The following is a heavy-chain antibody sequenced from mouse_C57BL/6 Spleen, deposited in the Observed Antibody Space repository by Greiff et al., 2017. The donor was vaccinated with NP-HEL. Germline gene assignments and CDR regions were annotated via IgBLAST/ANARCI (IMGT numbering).Heavy chain of an antibody. Sequence: EVQLQQSGPELVKPGASVKISCKASGYTFTDYYMNWVKQSHGKSLEWIGDINPNNGGTSYNQKFKGKATLTVDKSSSTAYMELRSLTSEDSAVDYCASGLYYYGSYWYFDVWGTGTTVTVSS. CDR2: INPNNGGT. D-gene: IGHD1-1*01. V-gene: IGHV1-26*01. J-gene: IGHJ1*03. CDR3: ASGLYYYGSYWYFDV. CDR1: GYTFTDYY.